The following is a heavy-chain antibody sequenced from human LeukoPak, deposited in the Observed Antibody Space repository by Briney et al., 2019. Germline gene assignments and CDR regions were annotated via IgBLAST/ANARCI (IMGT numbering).Heavy chain of an antibody. J-gene: IGHJ4*02. CDR2: VSYGGGT. Sequence: PSETLSLTCTVSGGSISSGSHLWGWIRQPPGKGLEWIGSVSYGGGTYYNPSLKSRVTISMDTSKNQFSLKLNSVTAADTAVYYCARLGSLTASGYSISPSYHFDYWGQGTLVTVSS. CDR1: GGSISSGSHL. V-gene: IGHV4-39*01. CDR3: ARLGSLTASGYSISPSYHFDY. D-gene: IGHD3-3*01.